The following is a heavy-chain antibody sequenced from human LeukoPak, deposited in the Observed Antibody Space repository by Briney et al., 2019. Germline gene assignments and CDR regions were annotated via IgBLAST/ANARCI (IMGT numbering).Heavy chain of an antibody. Sequence: GASVKVSCKASGYTFTGYYMYWVRQAPGQGLEWMGWINPNNGGTNYAQKFQGRVTMTRDTSISTAYMELSRLTSDDTAVYYCARDPGIAAEGEYYWGQGTLVTVSS. CDR2: INPNNGGT. CDR1: GYTFTGYY. CDR3: ARDPGIAAEGEYY. J-gene: IGHJ4*02. D-gene: IGHD6-13*01. V-gene: IGHV1-2*02.